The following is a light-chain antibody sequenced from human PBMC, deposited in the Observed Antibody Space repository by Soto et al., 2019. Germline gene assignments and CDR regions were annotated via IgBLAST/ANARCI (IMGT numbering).Light chain of an antibody. Sequence: QSVLTQPPSVSAAPGQKVTISCSGSSSNIGNNYVSWYQQLPGTAPKLLIYENNKRPSGIPDRFSGSKSGTSATLGITGLQTGDDADYYCGTWDSSLSAPSVFGGGTQLTVL. CDR2: ENN. V-gene: IGLV1-51*02. CDR3: GTWDSSLSAPSV. CDR1: SSNIGNNY. J-gene: IGLJ7*01.